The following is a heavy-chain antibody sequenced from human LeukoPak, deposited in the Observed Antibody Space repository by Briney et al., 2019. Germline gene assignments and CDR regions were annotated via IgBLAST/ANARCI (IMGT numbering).Heavy chain of an antibody. Sequence: GGSLRLSCTASGFTFGDCAISWVRQAPGKGLEWVGFIRSKVYGGTTDYAASVKDRFTISRDDSTSIAYLQMNSLRAEDTAVYYCAKGGSSWSEIDYWGQGTLVTVSS. V-gene: IGHV3-49*04. CDR2: IRSKVYGGTT. D-gene: IGHD6-13*01. J-gene: IGHJ4*02. CDR1: GFTFGDCA. CDR3: AKGGSSWSEIDY.